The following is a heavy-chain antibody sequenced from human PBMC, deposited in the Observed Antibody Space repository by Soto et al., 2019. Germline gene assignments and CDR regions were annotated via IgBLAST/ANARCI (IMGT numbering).Heavy chain of an antibody. V-gene: IGHV3-30*04. CDR1: GFTFSDYA. D-gene: IGHD4-17*01. CDR3: AKAASTGAADYYFDY. Sequence: QVQLVESGGGVVQPGRSLRLSCAASGFTFSDYAMHWVRQAPGKGLEWVAVLSYDGRDKYYADSVKGRFTISRDNSKNTLYLQMNNLRAEDTAVYYCAKAASTGAADYYFDYWGQGTLVTVSS. J-gene: IGHJ4*02. CDR2: LSYDGRDK.